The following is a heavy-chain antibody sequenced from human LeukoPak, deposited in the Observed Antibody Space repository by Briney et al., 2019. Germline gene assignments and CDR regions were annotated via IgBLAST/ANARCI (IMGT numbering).Heavy chain of an antibody. J-gene: IGHJ4*02. Sequence: GGSLRLSCAASGFTFSTYWMHWVRQAPGKGLVWVSRINSDGSSINYADSVKGRFTISRDNAKNTLYLQMNSLRAEDTAVYYCARDPGHSNSVADYWGQGTLVTVSS. CDR2: INSDGSSI. CDR1: GFTFSTYW. D-gene: IGHD4-11*01. CDR3: ARDPGHSNSVADY. V-gene: IGHV3-74*01.